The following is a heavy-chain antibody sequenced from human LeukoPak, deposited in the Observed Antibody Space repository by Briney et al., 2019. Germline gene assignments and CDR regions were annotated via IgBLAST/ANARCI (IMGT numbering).Heavy chain of an antibody. CDR3: ARDSIVVVPAANGVFDY. Sequence: PGGSLRLSCAASGFTFSSYWMSWVRQAPGKGLEWVANIKQDGSEKYYVDSVKGRFTISRDNAKNSLYLQMNSLRAEDTAVYYCARDSIVVVPAANGVFDYWGQGTLVTVSS. CDR2: IKQDGSEK. V-gene: IGHV3-7*01. CDR1: GFTFSSYW. D-gene: IGHD2-2*01. J-gene: IGHJ4*02.